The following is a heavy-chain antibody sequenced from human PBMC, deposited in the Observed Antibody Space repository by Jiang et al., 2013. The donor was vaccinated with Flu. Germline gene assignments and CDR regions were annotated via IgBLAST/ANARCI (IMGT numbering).Heavy chain of an antibody. CDR2: IIPVFGTA. CDR3: ARAPCGGDCYRLSYYYHYGMDV. J-gene: IGHJ6*02. CDR1: SSYA. D-gene: IGHD2-21*02. V-gene: IGHV1-69*01. Sequence: SSYASAGSGQAPGQGLEWMGGIIPVFGTASYAQKFQGRVAITAADESTSIVYMELNSLRFEDTAVYYCARAPCGGDCYRLSYYYHYGMDVWGQGTTVTVSS.